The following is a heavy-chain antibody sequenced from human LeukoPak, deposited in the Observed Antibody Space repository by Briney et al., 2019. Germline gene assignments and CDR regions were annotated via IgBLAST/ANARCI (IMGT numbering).Heavy chain of an antibody. V-gene: IGHV3-7*01. CDR1: GFTFTSYW. CDR2: INQDGSEK. Sequence: PGGSLRLSCAASGFTFTSYWMSWVRQAPGKGLAWVANINQDGSEKYHVDSVKGQFTISRDNARNSLHLQMNSLRAEDTAVYYCVRDSSTPDYWGQGTLVTVSS. CDR3: VRDSSTPDY. J-gene: IGHJ4*02. D-gene: IGHD3-10*01.